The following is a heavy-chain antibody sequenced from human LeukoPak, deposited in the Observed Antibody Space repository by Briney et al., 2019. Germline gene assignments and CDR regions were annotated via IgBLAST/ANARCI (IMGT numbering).Heavy chain of an antibody. CDR3: ARHYYDSGSYYTTEY. D-gene: IGHD3-22*01. V-gene: IGHV3-74*01. Sequence: GGSLRLSCAASGFTFSTYWMHWVRQAPGKGLVWVSRISSDGISTFYADSVKGRFTTSRDNAKNTLYMQMNSLRAEDTAVYYCARHYYDSGSYYTTEYWGQGTRVTVSS. J-gene: IGHJ4*02. CDR2: ISSDGIST. CDR1: GFTFSTYW.